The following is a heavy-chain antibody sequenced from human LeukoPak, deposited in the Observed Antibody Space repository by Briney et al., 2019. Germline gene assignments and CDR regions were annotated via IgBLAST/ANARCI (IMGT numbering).Heavy chain of an antibody. CDR3: ARESSTCCYDY. J-gene: IGHJ4*02. CDR2: IYYSGST. V-gene: IGHV4-59*11. Sequence: PSETLSLTCTVSGDSISSHYWSWLRQPPGKGLEWLGYIYYSGSTNYNPSLKSRVIISVDTSKNQFSLKLSSVTAADTAVDYCARESSTCCYDYGGQGTLVTVSS. D-gene: IGHD2-2*01. CDR1: GDSISSHY.